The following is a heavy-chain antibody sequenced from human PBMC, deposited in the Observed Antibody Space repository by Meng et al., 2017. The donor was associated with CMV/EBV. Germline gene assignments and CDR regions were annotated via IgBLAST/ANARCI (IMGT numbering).Heavy chain of an antibody. J-gene: IGHJ4*02. CDR2: IYYSGST. V-gene: IGHV4-39*07. CDR1: GGSISSSSYY. D-gene: IGHD1-26*01. CDR3: ARNPLKAHLGWELTYFDY. Sequence: SETLSLTCTVSGGSISSSSYYWGWIRQPPGKGLEWIGSIYYSGSTYYNPSLKSRVTISVDTPKNQFSLKLSSVTAADTAVYYCARNPLKAHLGWELTYFDYWGQGTLVTVSS.